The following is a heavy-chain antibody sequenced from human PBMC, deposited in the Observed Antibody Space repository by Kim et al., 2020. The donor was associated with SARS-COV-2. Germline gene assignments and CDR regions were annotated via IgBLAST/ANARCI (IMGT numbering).Heavy chain of an antibody. Sequence: GGSLRLSCAASGFTFSSYSMNWVRQAPGKGLEWVSYISSSSSTIYYADSVKGRFTISRDNAKNSLYLQMNSLRAEDTAVYYCAREGYYGSGSYYSPFDYWGQGTLVTVSS. CDR3: AREGYYGSGSYYSPFDY. D-gene: IGHD3-10*01. CDR2: ISSSSSTI. V-gene: IGHV3-48*04. J-gene: IGHJ4*02. CDR1: GFTFSSYS.